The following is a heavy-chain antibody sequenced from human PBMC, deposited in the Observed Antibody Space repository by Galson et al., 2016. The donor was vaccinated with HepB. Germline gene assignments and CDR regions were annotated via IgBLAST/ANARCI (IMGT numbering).Heavy chain of an antibody. J-gene: IGHJ4*01. CDR2: ISLDGSVT. V-gene: IGHV3-74*01. Sequence: SSYWMHWVRQAPGKGLVWVSRISLDGSVTIYGDSVKGRFSTSRDNAKNTLFLQMNSLRAEDTAVYYCGASRDGYIDYWGQGALVTISS. CDR1: SSYW. D-gene: IGHD5-24*01. CDR3: GASRDGYIDY.